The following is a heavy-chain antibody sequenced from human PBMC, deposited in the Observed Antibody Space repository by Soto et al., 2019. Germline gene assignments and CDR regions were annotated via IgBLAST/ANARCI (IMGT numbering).Heavy chain of an antibody. J-gene: IGHJ5*02. CDR1: GFTFSSYA. Sequence: GGSLRLSCAASGFTFSSYAMSWVRQAPGKGLEWVSAISGSGGSTYYADSVKGRFTISRDNSKNTLYLQMNSLRAEDTAVYYCANGWGLPPAPWFDPWGQGTLVTVSS. CDR3: ANGWGLPPAPWFDP. D-gene: IGHD1-26*01. V-gene: IGHV3-23*01. CDR2: ISGSGGST.